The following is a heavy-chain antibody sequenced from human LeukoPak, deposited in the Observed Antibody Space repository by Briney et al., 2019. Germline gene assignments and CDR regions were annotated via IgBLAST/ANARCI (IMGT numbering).Heavy chain of an antibody. J-gene: IGHJ4*02. CDR1: GYTFINYG. V-gene: IGHV1-2*02. Sequence: GASVKVSCKASGYTFINYGISWVRQAPGQGLEWMGWINPNSGGTNYAQKFQGRVTMTRDTSISTAYMELSRLRSDDTAVYYCARDLTLDDYSNYAPDYWGQGTLVTVSS. CDR3: ARDLTLDDYSNYAPDY. D-gene: IGHD4-11*01. CDR2: INPNSGGT.